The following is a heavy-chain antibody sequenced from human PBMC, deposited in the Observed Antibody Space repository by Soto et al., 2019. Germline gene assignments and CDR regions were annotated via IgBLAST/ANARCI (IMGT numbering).Heavy chain of an antibody. V-gene: IGHV3-30*18. CDR3: AKLCVTTAEYFDY. J-gene: IGHJ4*02. D-gene: IGHD1-1*01. CDR2: ISYDGSNK. Sequence: GGSLRLSCAASGFTFSSYGMHWVRQAPGKGLEWVAVISYDGSNKYYADSVKGRFTISRDNSKNTLYLQMNSLRAEDTAVYYCAKLCVTTAEYFDYWGQGTLVTVSS. CDR1: GFTFSSYG.